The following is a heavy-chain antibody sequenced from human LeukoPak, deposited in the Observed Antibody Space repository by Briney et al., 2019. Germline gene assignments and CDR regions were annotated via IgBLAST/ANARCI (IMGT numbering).Heavy chain of an antibody. Sequence: GGSLKLSCAASGFTFSSYAMHWVRQAPGKGLEYVSAISSNGGSTYYANSVRGRFTISRDNSKNTLYLQMGSLRAEDMAVYYCARDEQYYFDYWGQGTLVTVSS. J-gene: IGHJ4*02. CDR1: GFTFSSYA. D-gene: IGHD1/OR15-1a*01. CDR3: ARDEQYYFDY. V-gene: IGHV3-64*01. CDR2: ISSNGGST.